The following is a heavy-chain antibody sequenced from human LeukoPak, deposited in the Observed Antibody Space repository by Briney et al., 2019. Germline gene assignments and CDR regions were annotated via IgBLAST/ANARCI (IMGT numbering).Heavy chain of an antibody. D-gene: IGHD3-10*01. CDR2: ISAYNGNT. CDR3: ARVPSGKVFSRFDP. J-gene: IGHJ5*02. Sequence: ASVKVSCKASGYTFTSYGISWVRQAPGQGLEWMGWISAYNGNTNYAQKLQGRVTMTTDTSTSTAYTELRSLRSDDTAVYYCARVPSGKVFSRFDPWGQGTLVTVSS. CDR1: GYTFTSYG. V-gene: IGHV1-18*01.